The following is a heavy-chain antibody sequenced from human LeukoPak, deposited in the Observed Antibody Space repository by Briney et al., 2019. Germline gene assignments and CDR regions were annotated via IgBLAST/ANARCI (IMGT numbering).Heavy chain of an antibody. J-gene: IGHJ4*02. CDR3: AREGRQDYVYFDC. CDR1: GDPISSYY. CDR2: INYSGNT. D-gene: IGHD4-17*01. Sequence: SETLSLTCTVSGDPISSYYWSWIRQPPGKGLEWMGYINYSGNTNYNPSLKSRVTISVDTSENQFSLRLTSVTAADTAVYYCAREGRQDYVYFDCWGQGTLVTVSS. V-gene: IGHV4-59*01.